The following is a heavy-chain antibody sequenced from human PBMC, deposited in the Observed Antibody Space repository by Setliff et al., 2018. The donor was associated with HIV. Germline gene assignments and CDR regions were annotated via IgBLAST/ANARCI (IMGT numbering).Heavy chain of an antibody. J-gene: IGHJ4*02. CDR2: IYYSGST. V-gene: IGHV4-39*07. CDR1: GGSISSTSYY. CDR3: ASSLAGRTDC. D-gene: IGHD6-6*01. Sequence: SLTCTVSGGSISSTSYYWVWIRQPPGKGLEWIGSIYYSGSTYYNPSLKSRVTISVDTSKNQFSLKLSSVTAADTAVYYCASSLAGRTDCWGQGTLVTVSS.